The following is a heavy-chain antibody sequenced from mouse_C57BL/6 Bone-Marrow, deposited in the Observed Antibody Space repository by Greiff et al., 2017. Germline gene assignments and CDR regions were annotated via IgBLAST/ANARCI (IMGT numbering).Heavy chain of an antibody. CDR1: GYTFTSYW. CDR2: IHPNSGST. D-gene: IGHD2-1*01. V-gene: IGHV1-64*01. CDR3: ARWSLRRDYFDY. Sequence: VQLQQPGAELVKPGASVKLSCKASGYTFTSYWMHWVKQRPGQGLEWIGMIHPNSGSTNYNEKFKSKATLTVDKSSSTAYMQLSSLPSEDSAVYYWARWSLRRDYFDYWGQGTTLTVSS. J-gene: IGHJ2*01.